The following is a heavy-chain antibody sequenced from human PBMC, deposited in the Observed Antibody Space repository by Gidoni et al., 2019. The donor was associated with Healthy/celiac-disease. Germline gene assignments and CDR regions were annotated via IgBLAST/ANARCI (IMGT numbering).Heavy chain of an antibody. J-gene: IGHJ4*02. CDR2: IYYSGST. V-gene: IGHV4-39*01. CDR1: GGPISSGTYY. CDR3: ARLYCSGGSCLYFDY. Sequence: QLQLQESGPGLVRPSETLSLTCTFSGGPISSGTYYWGWIRQPPGKGLEWIGSIYYSGSTYYNPSLKSGVTISVDTSKNQFSLKLNSVTAADTAVYYCARLYCSGGSCLYFDYWGQGTLVTVSS. D-gene: IGHD2-15*01.